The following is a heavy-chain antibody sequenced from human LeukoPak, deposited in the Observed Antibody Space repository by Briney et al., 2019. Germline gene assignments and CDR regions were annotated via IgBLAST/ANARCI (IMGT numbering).Heavy chain of an antibody. V-gene: IGHV3-23*01. CDR1: GFTFSSYG. Sequence: PGGSLRLSCAASGFTFSSYGMSWVRQAPGKGLEWVSAISGSGGSTYYADSVKGRFTISRDNSKNTLYLQMNSLRAEDTAVYYCAKEELPLQLWFQSTPNWFDPWGQGTLVTVSS. CDR3: AKEELPLQLWFQSTPNWFDP. CDR2: ISGSGGST. D-gene: IGHD5-18*01. J-gene: IGHJ5*02.